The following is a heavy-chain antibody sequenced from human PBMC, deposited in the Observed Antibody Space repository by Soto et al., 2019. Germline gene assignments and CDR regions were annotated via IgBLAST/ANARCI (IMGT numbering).Heavy chain of an antibody. V-gene: IGHV4-59*12. D-gene: IGHD3-3*01. CDR1: GGSISSYY. CDR2: IYYSGST. CDR3: ARDQGLGGYDFWSGYLTPYYYYGMDV. J-gene: IGHJ6*02. Sequence: SETLSLTCTVSGGSISSYYWSWIRQPPGKGLEWIGYIYYSGSTNYNPSLKSRVTISVDTSKNQFSLKLSSVTAADTAVYYCARDQGLGGYDFWSGYLTPYYYYGMDVWGQGTTVTVSS.